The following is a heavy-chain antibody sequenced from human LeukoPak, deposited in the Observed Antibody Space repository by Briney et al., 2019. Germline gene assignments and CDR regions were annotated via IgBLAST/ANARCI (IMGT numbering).Heavy chain of an antibody. D-gene: IGHD2-15*01. Sequence: GGSLRLSCAASGFTFSSYGMHWVRQAPGKGLEWVAFIRYDGSNKYYADSVKGRFTISRDNSKNTLYLQMNSLRAEDTAVYYCARCSGGSCYYFDYWGQGTLVTVSS. J-gene: IGHJ4*02. CDR1: GFTFSSYG. CDR3: ARCSGGSCYYFDY. V-gene: IGHV3-30*02. CDR2: IRYDGSNK.